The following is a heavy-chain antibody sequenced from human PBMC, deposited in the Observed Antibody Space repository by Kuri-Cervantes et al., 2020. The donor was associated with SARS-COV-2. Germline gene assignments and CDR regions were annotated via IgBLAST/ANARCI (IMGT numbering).Heavy chain of an antibody. V-gene: IGHV1-2*04. CDR2: INPNSGGT. CDR3: ARGLDTAMAYYFDY. Sequence: ASVKVSCKASGYTFTGYYMHWVRQAPGQGLEWMGWINPNSGGTNYAQKFQGWVTMTRDTSISTAYMELSRLRSGDTAVYYCARGLDTAMAYYFDYWGQGTLVTVSS. CDR1: GYTFTGYY. D-gene: IGHD5-18*01. J-gene: IGHJ4*02.